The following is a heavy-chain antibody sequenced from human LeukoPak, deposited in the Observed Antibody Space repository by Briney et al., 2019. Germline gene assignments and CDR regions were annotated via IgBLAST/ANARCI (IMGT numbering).Heavy chain of an antibody. V-gene: IGHV4-59*08. Sequence: SQTLSLTCTVSGGSMHLFYWTWIRQSPGKGLEWIGNIYHIGYTEYNPSLKSRVTISVDTSKNLFSLRLSSVTAADTAVYYCARHSQRQWEVIRPWDYWGQGTLVTVSS. CDR3: ARHSQRQWEVIRPWDY. D-gene: IGHD1-26*01. CDR1: GGSMHLFY. J-gene: IGHJ4*02. CDR2: IYHIGYT.